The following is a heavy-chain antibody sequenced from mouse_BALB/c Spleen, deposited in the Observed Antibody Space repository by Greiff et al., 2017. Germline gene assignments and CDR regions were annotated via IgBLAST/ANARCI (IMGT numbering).Heavy chain of an antibody. Sequence: EVQLVESGGDLVKPGGSLKLSCAASGFTFSSYGMSWVRQTPDKRLEWVATISSGGSYTYYPDSVKGRFTISIDNAKNTLYLQMSSLKSEDTAMYYCARHGGNYGGFAYWGQGTLVTVSA. D-gene: IGHD2-1*01. CDR2: ISSGGSYT. CDR1: GFTFSSYG. V-gene: IGHV5-6*01. J-gene: IGHJ3*01. CDR3: ARHGGNYGGFAY.